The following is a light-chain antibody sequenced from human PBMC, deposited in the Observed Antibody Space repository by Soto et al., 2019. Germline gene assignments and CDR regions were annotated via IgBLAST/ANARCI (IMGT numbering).Light chain of an antibody. V-gene: IGKV3-11*01. CDR1: QSVSKH. CDR2: DAS. CDR3: HQRSNWPLT. J-gene: IGKJ4*01. Sequence: PGGSATLSCRASQSVSKHLAWYQQKPGQALRLLIYDASKRAAGIPARFSGSGSGTDFTLTISSLEPEDFAVYFCHQRSNWPLTFGGGTKLEIK.